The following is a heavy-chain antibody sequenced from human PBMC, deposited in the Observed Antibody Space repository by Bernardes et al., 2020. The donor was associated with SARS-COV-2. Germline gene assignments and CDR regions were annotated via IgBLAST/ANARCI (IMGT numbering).Heavy chain of an antibody. Sequence: AATKDSCKASGYAFRSYGISWARQAPGQGLEWMGWISGFNGDTSYIQKIQDRVTLTTDTSTSTAYMDLRDLRSDDTAVYFCAREVMVRISDTYRNGMDLWGQGTTVTVSS. V-gene: IGHV1-18*01. CDR2: ISGFNGDT. D-gene: IGHD3-10*01. J-gene: IGHJ6*02. CDR3: AREVMVRISDTYRNGMDL. CDR1: GYAFRSYG.